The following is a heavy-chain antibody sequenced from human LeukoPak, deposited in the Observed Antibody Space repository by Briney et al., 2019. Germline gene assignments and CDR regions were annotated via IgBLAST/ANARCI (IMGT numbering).Heavy chain of an antibody. CDR1: GGSISSSSYY. V-gene: IGHV4-39*01. J-gene: IGHJ5*02. CDR2: IYYSGST. D-gene: IGHD3-3*01. CDR3: ARLLAYYDFWSGYPRNWFDP. Sequence: SETLFLTCTVSGGSISSSSYYWGWIRQPPGKGLEWIGSIYYSGSTYYNPSLKSRVTISVDTSKNQFSLKLSSVTAADTAVYYCARLLAYYDFWSGYPRNWFDPWGQGTLVTVSS.